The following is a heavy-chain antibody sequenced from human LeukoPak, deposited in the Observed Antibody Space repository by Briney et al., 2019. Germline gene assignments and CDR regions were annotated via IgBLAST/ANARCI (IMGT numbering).Heavy chain of an antibody. D-gene: IGHD3-22*01. CDR2: ISYDGSNK. CDR3: AIGFEYYYDSSGYPPFGY. Sequence: GGSLRLSCAASGFTFSSYGMHWVRQAPGKGLEWVAVISYDGSNKYYADSVKGRFTISRDNSKNTLYLQMNSLRAEDTAVYYCAIGFEYYYDSSGYPPFGYWGQGTLVTVSS. CDR1: GFTFSSYG. V-gene: IGHV3-30*03. J-gene: IGHJ4*02.